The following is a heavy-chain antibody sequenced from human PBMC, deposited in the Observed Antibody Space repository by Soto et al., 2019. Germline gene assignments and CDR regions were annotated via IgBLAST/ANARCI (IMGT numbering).Heavy chain of an antibody. D-gene: IGHD3-10*01. Sequence: PGGSLRLSCEASGFIFSSYGMHWVRQAPGKGLEWVAVISYDGSNKYYADSVKGRLTISRDNSKNTLYLQMNSLRAEDTAVYYCAKEAPTVLLWFGELSSYYFDYWGQGTLVTVSS. CDR2: ISYDGSNK. V-gene: IGHV3-30*18. CDR1: GFIFSSYG. CDR3: AKEAPTVLLWFGELSSYYFDY. J-gene: IGHJ4*02.